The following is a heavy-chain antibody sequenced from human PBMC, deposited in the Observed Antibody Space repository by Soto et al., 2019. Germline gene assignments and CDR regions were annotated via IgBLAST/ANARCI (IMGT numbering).Heavy chain of an antibody. CDR2: ISGSGDTT. CDR1: GFTCSVYA. CDR3: AKPLGGYYYYGMDV. J-gene: IGHJ6*02. Sequence: TGGSLRLSCAASGFTCSVYAMSWVRQAPGKGLEWVSAISGSGDTTYYADSVKGRFTISRDNSKNPLSLQMNSLRAEDTAVYYCAKPLGGYYYYGMDVWGQGTTVTVS. V-gene: IGHV3-23*01.